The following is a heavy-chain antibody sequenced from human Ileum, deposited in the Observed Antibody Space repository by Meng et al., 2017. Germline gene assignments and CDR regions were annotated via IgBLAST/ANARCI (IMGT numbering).Heavy chain of an antibody. Sequence: QVRLQQACAGLGRPAATSSRTCTGAGGSVSVAYSYWSLILQAHGKGLEWIGYVYNTGNTNSNPSLRSRLTRSVDTSNRQFSLKLTSVTAADTAVYYCARGGGGGWPNLFDPWGQGTLVTVSS. CDR2: VYNTGNT. J-gene: IGHJ5*02. CDR1: GGSVSVAYSY. V-gene: IGHV4-61*01. CDR3: ARGGGGGWPNLFDP. D-gene: IGHD6-19*01.